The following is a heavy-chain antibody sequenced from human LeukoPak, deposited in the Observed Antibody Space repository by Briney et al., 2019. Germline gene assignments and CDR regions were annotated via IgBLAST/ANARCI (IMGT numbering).Heavy chain of an antibody. J-gene: IGHJ4*02. CDR3: ARDSSGYSFDY. V-gene: IGHV4-59*01. D-gene: IGHD3-22*01. CDR2: IYYSGST. CDR1: GGSISSYY. Sequence: SETLSLTCTVSGGSISSYYWSWIRQPPGKGLEWIGYIYYSGSTNYNPSLKSRVTISVDTSKNQFSLKLSSVTAADTAGYYCARDSSGYSFDYWGQGTLVTVSS.